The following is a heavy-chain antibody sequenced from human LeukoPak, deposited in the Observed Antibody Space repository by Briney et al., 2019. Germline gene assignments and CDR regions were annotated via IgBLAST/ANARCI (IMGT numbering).Heavy chain of an antibody. CDR2: ISTNNGNT. Sequence: ASVKVSCKASGYTFTSYGISWVQQAPGQGLDWMGWISTNNGNTNYAQQLQGRVTMTTDTSTSTAYMELRSLRSDDTAVYYCARDWHCSGGSCRNWFDPWGQGTLVTVSS. CDR3: ARDWHCSGGSCRNWFDP. D-gene: IGHD2-15*01. V-gene: IGHV1-18*01. J-gene: IGHJ5*02. CDR1: GYTFTSYG.